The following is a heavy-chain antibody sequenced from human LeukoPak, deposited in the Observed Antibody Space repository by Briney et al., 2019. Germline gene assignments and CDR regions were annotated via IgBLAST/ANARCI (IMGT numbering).Heavy chain of an antibody. J-gene: IGHJ4*02. CDR1: GFTFSSCG. CDR3: AKGNDIGGYYYPHFDY. CDR2: ISSDGNNK. Sequence: PGGCLRLSCAASGFTFSSCGVHWVRQAPGKGLEWVAVISSDGNNKNYVDSVKGRFTFSRDNSKNTLYLQMNSLRAEDTAVYYCAKGNDIGGYYYPHFDYWGQGTLVTVSS. D-gene: IGHD3-22*01. V-gene: IGHV3-30*18.